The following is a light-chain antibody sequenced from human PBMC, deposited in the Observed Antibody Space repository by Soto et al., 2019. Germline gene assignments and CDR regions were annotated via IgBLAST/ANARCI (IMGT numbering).Light chain of an antibody. V-gene: IGLV2-23*01. CDR2: DDI. CDR3: CSYAGSISWV. Sequence: QSVLTQPASVSGSPGQSITLSCTGTRSDVGGYDLVSWYQQHPGKAPKLIIYDDIKRPSGVSGRFSGSKSGNTASLTISGLQVEDEADYFCCSYAGSISWVFGGGTKVTVL. CDR1: RSDVGGYDL. J-gene: IGLJ2*01.